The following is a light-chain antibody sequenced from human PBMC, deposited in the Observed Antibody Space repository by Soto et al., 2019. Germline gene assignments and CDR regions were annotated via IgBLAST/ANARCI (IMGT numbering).Light chain of an antibody. CDR2: EVS. V-gene: IGLV2-8*01. CDR3: SSFAGSPVV. Sequence: QSALTQPASVSGSPGQSITISCTGTSSDVGGHNSVAWYQHNPGKAPKLMIYEVSKRPSGVPDRFSGSKSGNTASLTVSGLQAEDEADYYCSSFAGSPVVFGGGTKLTVL. CDR1: SSDVGGHNS. J-gene: IGLJ2*01.